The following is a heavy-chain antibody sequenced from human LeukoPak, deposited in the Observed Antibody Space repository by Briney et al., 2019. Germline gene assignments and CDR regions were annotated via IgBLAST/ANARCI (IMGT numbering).Heavy chain of an antibody. CDR3: AKSGGYGLIDY. V-gene: IGHV4-39*01. CDR2: IYYSGST. J-gene: IGHJ4*02. CDR1: GGSISSSSYY. D-gene: IGHD1-26*01. Sequence: TPSETLSLTCTVSGGSISSSSYYWGWIRQPPGKGLEWIGSIYYSGSTYYNESLESRVTISIDTSKNQFSLKLNSVTAADTAMYYCAKSGGYGLIDYWGQGTLVTVSS.